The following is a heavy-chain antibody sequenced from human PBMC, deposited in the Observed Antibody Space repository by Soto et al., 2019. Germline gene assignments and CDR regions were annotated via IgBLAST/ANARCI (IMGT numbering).Heavy chain of an antibody. Sequence: QVHLVESGGDLVKPGGSLRLSCVASGFSFSDYSMTWMRQAPGGGLDFVAFISNTAITDYYADSVKGRFTISRDNARNSVYLQMDSLRAEDAAVYYCARDFHQMLSPKHYSYPLDVWGTGTTVTVSS. D-gene: IGHD2-2*01. V-gene: IGHV3-11*01. CDR3: ARDFHQMLSPKHYSYPLDV. CDR1: GFSFSDYS. CDR2: ISNTAITD. J-gene: IGHJ6*04.